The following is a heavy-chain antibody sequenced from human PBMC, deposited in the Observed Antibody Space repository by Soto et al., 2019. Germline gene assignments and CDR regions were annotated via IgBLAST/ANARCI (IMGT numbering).Heavy chain of an antibody. D-gene: IGHD6-13*01. V-gene: IGHV1-18*01. J-gene: IGHJ4*02. CDR2: ISAYNGNT. Sequence: QVQLVQSGAEVKKPGASVKVSCKASGYTFTSYGISWVRQAPVHWLEWMGWISAYNGNTNYAQKLQVRVNMTTDTSTSTAYMELRSLRSDDTAVYYCARDLAAAGPCDYWGKGTLVTVSS. CDR1: GYTFTSYG. CDR3: ARDLAAAGPCDY.